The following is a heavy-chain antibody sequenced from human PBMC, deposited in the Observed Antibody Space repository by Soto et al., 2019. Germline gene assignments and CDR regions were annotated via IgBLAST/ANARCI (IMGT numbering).Heavy chain of an antibody. CDR2: IYYSGST. V-gene: IGHV4-59*08. CDR3: ARHYADLTAQKNYDFWSGYYPYFDY. CDR1: GGSISSYY. J-gene: IGHJ4*02. D-gene: IGHD3-3*01. Sequence: KPSETLSLTCTVSGGSISSYYWSWIRQPPGKGLEWIGYIYYSGSTNYNPSLKSRVTISVDTSKNQFSLKLSSVTAADTAVYYCARHYADLTAQKNYDFWSGYYPYFDYWGQGTLVTVSS.